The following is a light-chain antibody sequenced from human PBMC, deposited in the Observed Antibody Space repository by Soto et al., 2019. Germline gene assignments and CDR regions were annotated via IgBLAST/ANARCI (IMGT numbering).Light chain of an antibody. CDR3: QQYRDSRT. V-gene: IGKV3-20*01. Sequence: EIVLTQSPGTLSLSPGERGTLSFMASQSFSNNYLAWYQQKPGQAPRLLIYGASSRATGIPDRFSGSGSGTDFTLTISRLEPEDFAVYYCQQYRDSRTFGQGTKWIS. J-gene: IGKJ1*01. CDR2: GAS. CDR1: QSFSNNY.